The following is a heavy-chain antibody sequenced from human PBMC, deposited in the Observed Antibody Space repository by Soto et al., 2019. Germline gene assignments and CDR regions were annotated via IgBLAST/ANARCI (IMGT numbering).Heavy chain of an antibody. V-gene: IGHV4-4*07. D-gene: IGHD3-16*01. J-gene: IGHJ4*02. CDR3: AKGGTYYFDS. Sequence: PSETLSLTCSVSGASTSNFYWSWIRQSAGKGLEWIGRLYTRGTTDYNPSLKSRVTMSIDTSENRVSLSLTSVTAADTAVYYCAKGGTYYFDSWGQGIVVTVSS. CDR2: LYTRGTT. CDR1: GASTSNFY.